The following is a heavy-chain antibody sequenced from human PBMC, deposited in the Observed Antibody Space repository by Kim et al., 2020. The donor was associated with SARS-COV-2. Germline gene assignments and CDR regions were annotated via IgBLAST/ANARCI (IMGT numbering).Heavy chain of an antibody. J-gene: IGHJ4*02. D-gene: IGHD5-18*01. V-gene: IGHV1-69*01. Sequence: YAQTFQGRLTITADESTSTAYMDLSSLRPEDTAVYYCARGSGFSYGYGLDYWGQGTLVTVSP. CDR3: ARGSGFSYGYGLDY.